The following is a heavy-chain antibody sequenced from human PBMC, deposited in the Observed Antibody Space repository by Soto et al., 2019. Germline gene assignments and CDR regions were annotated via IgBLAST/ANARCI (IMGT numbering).Heavy chain of an antibody. CDR2: ISYDGSNK. V-gene: IGHV3-30*18. J-gene: IGHJ4*02. D-gene: IGHD5-12*01. Sequence: QVQLVESGGGVVQPGRSLRLSCAASGFTFSSDGMHWVRQAPGKGLEWVAVISYDGSNKYYADSVKGRFTISRDNSKNTLYLQMNSLRAEDTAVYYCAKELGIKVVATIKDYWGQGTLVTVSS. CDR3: AKELGIKVVATIKDY. CDR1: GFTFSSDG.